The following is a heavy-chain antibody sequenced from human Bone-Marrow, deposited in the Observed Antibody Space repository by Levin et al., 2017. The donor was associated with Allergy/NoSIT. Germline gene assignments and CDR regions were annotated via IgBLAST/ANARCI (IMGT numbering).Heavy chain of an antibody. CDR3: AGSDSYFPYFDD. D-gene: IGHD3-10*01. V-gene: IGHV1-58*01. J-gene: IGHJ4*02. CDR2: IVVGSGNT. CDR1: GFTFSSSA. Sequence: PVASVKVSCKPSGFTFSSSALHWVRQTRGQRLEWIGWIVVGSGNTKYAQKFQGRLTITRDMSTTTAYMELSSLRSEDTAVYYCAGSDSYFPYFDDWGQGTPVTVSS.